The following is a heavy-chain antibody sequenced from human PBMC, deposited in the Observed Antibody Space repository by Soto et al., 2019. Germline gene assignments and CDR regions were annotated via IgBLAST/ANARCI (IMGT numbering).Heavy chain of an antibody. CDR2: ISVNHDNT. V-gene: IGHV1-18*01. D-gene: IGHD3-9*01. Sequence: QVQLVQSGAEVKKPGASVKLSCKASGYTFSSYGISWVRQAPGEGLEWMGWISVNHDNTKYARKLQDRVTMNTDTSTGTAYMELRSLRYDDTAYYFCATLPGYGKYYFDYWGQGTLVTVSS. J-gene: IGHJ4*02. CDR1: GYTFSSYG. CDR3: ATLPGYGKYYFDY.